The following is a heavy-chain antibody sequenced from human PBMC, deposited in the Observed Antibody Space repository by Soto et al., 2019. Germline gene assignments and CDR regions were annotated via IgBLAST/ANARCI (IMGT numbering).Heavy chain of an antibody. D-gene: IGHD4-17*01. J-gene: IGHJ6*02. Sequence: GASVKVSCKASGGTFSSYAISWVRQAPGQGLEWMGGIIPIFGTANYAQKFQGRVTITADESTSTAYMELSSLRSEDTAVYYCTYTVASVDYYGMDVWGQGTTVTVSS. CDR2: IIPIFGTA. CDR1: GGTFSSYA. CDR3: TYTVASVDYYGMDV. V-gene: IGHV1-69*13.